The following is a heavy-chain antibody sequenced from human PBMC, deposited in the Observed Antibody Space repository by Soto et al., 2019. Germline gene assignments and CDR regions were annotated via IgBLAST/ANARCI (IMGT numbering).Heavy chain of an antibody. CDR2: VSGSGGGT. CDR3: AKGGLLYATSSIDY. V-gene: IGHV3-23*01. Sequence: PGGSLRLSCTTSGFTFTTHAMSWVRQAPGKGLEWVAAVSGSGGGTYYADSVRGRFTVSRDISRNTLYLQMNSLRADDTATYYCAKGGLLYATSSIDYWGQGTLVTVSS. D-gene: IGHD2-8*01. J-gene: IGHJ4*02. CDR1: GFTFTTHA.